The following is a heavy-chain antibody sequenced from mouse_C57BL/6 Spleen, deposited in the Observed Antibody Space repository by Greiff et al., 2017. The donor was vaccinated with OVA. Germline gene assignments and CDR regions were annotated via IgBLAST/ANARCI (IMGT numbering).Heavy chain of an antibody. J-gene: IGHJ3*01. CDR1: GYTFTSYW. Sequence: QVQLKQPGAELVKPGASVKLSCKASGYTFTSYWMHWVKQRPGQGLEWIGMIHPNSGSTNYNEKFKSKATLTVDKSSSTAYMQLRSLTSEDSAVYYCASPFITTVVARAYWGQGTLVTVSA. V-gene: IGHV1-64*01. D-gene: IGHD1-1*01. CDR3: ASPFITTVVARAY. CDR2: IHPNSGST.